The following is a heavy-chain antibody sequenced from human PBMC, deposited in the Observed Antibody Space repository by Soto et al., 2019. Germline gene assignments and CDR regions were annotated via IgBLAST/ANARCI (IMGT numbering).Heavy chain of an antibody. CDR2: ISSDGSNK. D-gene: IGHD3-10*01. J-gene: IGHJ4*02. CDR3: ARDFLGQGSFDY. CDR1: GFTFSSYA. Sequence: QVQLVESGGGVVQPGRSLRLSCVASGFTFSSYAMQWVRQAPGKGLEWVAVISSDGSNKYYADSVKGRLTISRDNFKNTVYLQMNSLRAEDMAVYYCARDFLGQGSFDYWGQGTLVTVSS. V-gene: IGHV3-30-3*01.